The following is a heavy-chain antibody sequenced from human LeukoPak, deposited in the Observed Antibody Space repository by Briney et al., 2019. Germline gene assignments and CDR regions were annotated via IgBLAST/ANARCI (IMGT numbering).Heavy chain of an antibody. V-gene: IGHV3-30*04. D-gene: IGHD2/OR15-2a*01. CDR3: AREYYPHWFDP. CDR1: GFTFSSYA. CDR2: ISYDGRNK. Sequence: GRSLRLSCAASGFTFSSYAMHWVRQSPGKWLEWVAVISYDGRNKYYADSVKGRFTISRDNSKNTLYLQMNSLRAEDTALYYCAREYYPHWFDPWGQGTLVTVSS. J-gene: IGHJ5*02.